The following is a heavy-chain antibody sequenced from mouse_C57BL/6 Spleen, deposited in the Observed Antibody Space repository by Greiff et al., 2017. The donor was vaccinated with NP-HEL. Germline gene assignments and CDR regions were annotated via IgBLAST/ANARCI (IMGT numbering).Heavy chain of an antibody. J-gene: IGHJ3*01. CDR3: ARKGDRWYGFAY. D-gene: IGHD1-1*02. Sequence: QVQLQQPGAELVKPGASVKMSCKASGYTFTSYWITWVKQRPGQGLEWIGDIYPGSGSTNYNEKFKSKATLTVDTSSSTAYMQLSSLTAEDSAVYYCARKGDRWYGFAYWGQGTLVTVSA. V-gene: IGHV1-55*01. CDR1: GYTFTSYW. CDR2: IYPGSGST.